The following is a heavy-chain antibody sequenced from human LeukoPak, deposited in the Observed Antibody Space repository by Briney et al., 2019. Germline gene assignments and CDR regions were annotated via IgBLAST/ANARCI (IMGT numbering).Heavy chain of an antibody. J-gene: IGHJ4*02. Sequence: ASVKVSCKASGYTFTGYYMHWVRQAPGQGLEWMGWINPNSGGTNYAQKFQGRVTMTRDTSISTAYMELSRLRSDDTAVYYCAKSATSSSWSPRVKTYCDYWGQGTLVTVSS. D-gene: IGHD6-13*01. CDR2: INPNSGGT. V-gene: IGHV1-2*02. CDR1: GYTFTGYY. CDR3: AKSATSSSWSPRVKTYCDY.